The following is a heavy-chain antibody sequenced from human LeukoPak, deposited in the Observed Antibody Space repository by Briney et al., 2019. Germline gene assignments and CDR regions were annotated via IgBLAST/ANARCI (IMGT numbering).Heavy chain of an antibody. Sequence: GASVKVSCKASGYTFTGYYMHWVRQAPGQGLEWMGWINPNSGGTNYAQRFQGKVTMTRDTSISTAYMELSRLRSDDTAVYYCARLLGTTVTTEIDYWGQGTLVTVSS. CDR3: ARLLGTTVTTEIDY. CDR2: INPNSGGT. D-gene: IGHD4-17*01. V-gene: IGHV1-2*02. J-gene: IGHJ4*02. CDR1: GYTFTGYY.